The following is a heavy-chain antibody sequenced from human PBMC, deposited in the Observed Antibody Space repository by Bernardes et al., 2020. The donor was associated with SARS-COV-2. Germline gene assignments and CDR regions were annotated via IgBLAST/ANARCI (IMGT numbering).Heavy chain of an antibody. CDR3: ATSMMVVNAMDV. V-gene: IGHV3-48*03. CDR1: GFTFTTYE. D-gene: IGHD3-22*01. CDR2: IVSSSGRTT. J-gene: IGHJ6*02. Sequence: SLRLSCAASGFTFTTYEMNWVRQAPGKGLEWVSFIVSSSGRTTYYADSVKGRFTISRDNAKNSLYLQMNSLRAEDTAVYYCATSMMVVNAMDVWGQGTTVTVSS.